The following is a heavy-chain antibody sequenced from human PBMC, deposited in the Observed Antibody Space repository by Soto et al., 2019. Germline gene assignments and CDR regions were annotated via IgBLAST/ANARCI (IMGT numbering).Heavy chain of an antibody. J-gene: IGHJ6*02. CDR1: GFTFSSYS. V-gene: IGHV3-21*01. Sequence: GGSLRLSCAASGFTFSSYSMNWVRQAPGKGLEWVSSISSSSSYIYYADSVKGRFTISRDNAKNSLYLQMNSLRAEDTAVYYCARDEKYYYDSRGYYRTHNTNIYYYYGMGVWGQGTTVTVSS. CDR3: ARDEKYYYDSRGYYRTHNTNIYYYYGMGV. CDR2: ISSSSSYI. D-gene: IGHD3-22*01.